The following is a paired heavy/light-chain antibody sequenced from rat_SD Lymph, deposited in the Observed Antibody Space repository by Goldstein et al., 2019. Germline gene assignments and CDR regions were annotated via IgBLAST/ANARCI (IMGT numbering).Heavy chain of an antibody. Sequence: EVQLQQSGAELGKPGTSVKLSCKVSGYNIRNTYMHWVNQRPGKGLEWIGRIDPANGNTIYAEKFKSKATLTADTSSNTAYMQLSQLKSDDTAIYFCAMGGSGYYVMDAWGQGASVTVSS. D-gene: IGHD4-3*01. V-gene: IGHV1-11*01. J-gene: IGHJ4*01. CDR3: AMGGSGYYVMDA. CDR2: IDPANGNT. CDR1: GYNIRNTY.
Light chain of an antibody. Sequence: DIQMTQSPPSLSASLGETVTIECRTSEDIHNALAWYQQKPGRSPQLLIYNANSFHTGVPSRFSGSGSGRDYSFSISNVESEDIASYYCLQYDNLPLTFGSGTKLEIK. CDR3: LQYDNLPLT. CDR1: EDIHNA. J-gene: IGKJ5*01. V-gene: IGKV12S34*01. CDR2: NAN.